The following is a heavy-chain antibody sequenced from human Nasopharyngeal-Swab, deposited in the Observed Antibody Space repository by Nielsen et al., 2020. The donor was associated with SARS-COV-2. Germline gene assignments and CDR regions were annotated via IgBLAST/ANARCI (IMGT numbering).Heavy chain of an antibody. CDR3: ARDIEEWLVLPSLSFDY. CDR2: ISAYNADT. CDR1: GYSFRSYG. Sequence: ASVKVSCKASGYSFRSYGINWVRQAPGRGLEWMGWISAYNADTSYAQRLQDRVSMTTDTSTSTAYMELRSLRSDGTAVYFCARDIEEWLVLPSLSFDYWGQGTLVTVSS. D-gene: IGHD3-3*01. V-gene: IGHV1-18*01. J-gene: IGHJ4*02.